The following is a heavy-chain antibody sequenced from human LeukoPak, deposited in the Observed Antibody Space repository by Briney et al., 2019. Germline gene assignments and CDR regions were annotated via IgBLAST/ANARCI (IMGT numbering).Heavy chain of an antibody. CDR1: GYSISSSNW. J-gene: IGHJ5*02. D-gene: IGHD6-13*01. V-gene: IGHV4-28*01. Sequence: SENLSLTCAVSGYSISSSNWWGWIRQPPGKGLEGIGSIYYSGSTYYNPSLKSRVTMSVDTSKNQFYLQLSSPPAVDTAVYCCARISPDGAAAGNAFDPWGQGTLVTVYS. CDR2: IYYSGST. CDR3: ARISPDGAAAGNAFDP.